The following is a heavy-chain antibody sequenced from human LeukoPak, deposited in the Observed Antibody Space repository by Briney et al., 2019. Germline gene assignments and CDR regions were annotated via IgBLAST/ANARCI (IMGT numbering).Heavy chain of an antibody. J-gene: IGHJ3*02. Sequence: GASVKVSCKASGYTFTSYGISWVRQAPGQGLEWMGWISAYNGNTNYAQKLQGRVTMTTDTSTSTAYMELRSLRSDDTAVYYCARGSPIANSDYYDSSGYYAFDIWGQGTMVTVSS. D-gene: IGHD3-22*01. CDR2: ISAYNGNT. CDR3: ARGSPIANSDYYDSSGYYAFDI. V-gene: IGHV1-18*01. CDR1: GYTFTSYG.